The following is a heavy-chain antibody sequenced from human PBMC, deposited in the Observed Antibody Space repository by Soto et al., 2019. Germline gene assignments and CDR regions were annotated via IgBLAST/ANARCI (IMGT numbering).Heavy chain of an antibody. Sequence: GESLKISCNGSGYSFTGYWITWVRQMPGKGLEWMGNIDPSDSYTDYSPSFQGHVTISADKSISTAYLQWSSLKASDTAVYYCARHNQNRISLDVNRVNWLDPWGQGTLVTVSS. J-gene: IGHJ5*02. V-gene: IGHV5-10-1*01. D-gene: IGHD1-20*01. CDR3: ARHNQNRISLDVNRVNWLDP. CDR2: IDPSDSYT. CDR1: GYSFTGYW.